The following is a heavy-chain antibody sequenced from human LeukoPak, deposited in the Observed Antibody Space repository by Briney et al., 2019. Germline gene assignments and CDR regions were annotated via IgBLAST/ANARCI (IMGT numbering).Heavy chain of an antibody. CDR1: RFTFSSYG. V-gene: IGHV3-30*02. CDR3: AKDIDIVVVPAAIDY. D-gene: IGHD2-2*01. CDR2: IRYDGSNK. J-gene: IGHJ4*02. Sequence: GGSLRLSCAASRFTFSSYGMHWVRQAPGKGLEWVAFIRYDGSNKYYADSVKGRFTISRDNSKNTLYLQMNSLRAEDTAVYYCAKDIDIVVVPAAIDYWGQGTLVTVSS.